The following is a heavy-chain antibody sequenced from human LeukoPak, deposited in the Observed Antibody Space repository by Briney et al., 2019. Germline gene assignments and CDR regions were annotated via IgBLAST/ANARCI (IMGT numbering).Heavy chain of an antibody. CDR1: GGSISSYY. CDR3: ARQSRYCSGGSCQYYFDY. Sequence: SETLSLTCTVSGGSISSYYWSWIRQPPGEGLEWIGYIYYSGSTNYNPSLKSRVTISVDTSKNQFSLKLSSVTAADTAVYYCARQSRYCSGGSCQYYFDYWGQGTLVTVSS. D-gene: IGHD2-15*01. J-gene: IGHJ4*02. V-gene: IGHV4-59*08. CDR2: IYYSGST.